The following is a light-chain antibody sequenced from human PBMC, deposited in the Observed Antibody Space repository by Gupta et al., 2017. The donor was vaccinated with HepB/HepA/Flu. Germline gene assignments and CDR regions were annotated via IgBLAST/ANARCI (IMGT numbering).Light chain of an antibody. CDR1: SSDVGGYNY. Sequence: QPALTQPASVSGSPGQSITISCTGTSSDVGGYNYVSWYQQQPDKAPKLMIYDVSDRPSGVSNRFSGSKSGNTASLTISGLQAEDEADYYCSSYTSSSTLVVFGGGTKVTVL. CDR3: SSYTSSSTLVV. V-gene: IGLV2-14*01. CDR2: DVS. J-gene: IGLJ2*01.